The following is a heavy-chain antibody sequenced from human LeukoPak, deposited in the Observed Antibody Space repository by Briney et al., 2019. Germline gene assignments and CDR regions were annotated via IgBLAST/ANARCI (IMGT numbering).Heavy chain of an antibody. V-gene: IGHV1-2*02. CDR3: ARARGPSGGGGDLDP. Sequence: ASVKVSCKASGYTFTGYYMHWVRQAPGQGLEWMGWINPNSGGTNYAQKFQGRVTMTRDTSASTAYMELSSLRSEDMAVYYCARARGPSGGGGDLDPWGQGTLVTVSS. J-gene: IGHJ5*02. CDR2: INPNSGGT. D-gene: IGHD2-21*02. CDR1: GYTFTGYY.